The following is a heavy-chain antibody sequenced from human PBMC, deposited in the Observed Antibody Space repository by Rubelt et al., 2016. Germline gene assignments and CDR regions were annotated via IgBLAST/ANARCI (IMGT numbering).Heavy chain of an antibody. D-gene: IGHD3-10*01. CDR2: ISSSSSYI. V-gene: IGHV3-21*04. Sequence: WVRQAPGKGLEWVSSISSSSSYIYYADSVKGRFTISRDNANNTLYLQMNSLRAEDTAVYYCAKGGVGSYYGSGSYPDVWGQGTTVTVSS. J-gene: IGHJ6*02. CDR3: AKGGVGSYYGSGSYPDV.